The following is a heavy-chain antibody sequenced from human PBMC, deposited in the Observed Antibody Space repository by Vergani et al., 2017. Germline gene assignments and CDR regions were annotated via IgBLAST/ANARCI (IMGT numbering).Heavy chain of an antibody. J-gene: IGHJ4*02. CDR2: IHNRGKT. V-gene: IGHV4-38-2*02. CDR3: ARARGFMGICDY. D-gene: IGHD6-13*01. CDR1: GYSIGSGFY. Sequence: QVRLEESGPGLVKPSETLSLTCSVSGYSIGSGFYWAWIRQSPGEGLQWLTSIHNRGKTYHNPSLKSRVSVSLDTTKNRFSLNLTSVTATDTAVYYCARARGFMGICDYWGQGTLVTVSS.